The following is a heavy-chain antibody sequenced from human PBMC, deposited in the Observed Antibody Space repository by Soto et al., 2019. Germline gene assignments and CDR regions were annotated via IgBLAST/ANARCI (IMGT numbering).Heavy chain of an antibody. D-gene: IGHD6-6*01. Sequence: SETMSLTCAVDGGSLSGNYWTWIRQSPGKGLEWIGNINHSGSAIYNPSLKSRVTISVGTSNNQFFLELSSVTAADTAVYYCARGSSIAGLYYGMDVWGQGPTFPVSS. CDR3: ARGSSIAGLYYGMDV. CDR1: GGSLSGNY. V-gene: IGHV4-34*01. J-gene: IGHJ6*02. CDR2: INHSGSA.